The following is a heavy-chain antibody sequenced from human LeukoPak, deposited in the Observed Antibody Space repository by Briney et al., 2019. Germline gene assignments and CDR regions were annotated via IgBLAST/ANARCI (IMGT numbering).Heavy chain of an antibody. CDR2: INPNSGGT. J-gene: IGHJ4*02. V-gene: IGHV1-2*02. CDR1: GYTFTGYY. CDR3: ARIIAAAGHFDY. D-gene: IGHD6-13*01. Sequence: ASVKVSCKASGYTFTGYYMHWVRQAPGQGLEWMGWINPNSGGTNYAQKFQGRVTMTRDTSISTAYMELSRLRSDDTAVYSCARIIAAAGHFDYWGQGTLVTVSS.